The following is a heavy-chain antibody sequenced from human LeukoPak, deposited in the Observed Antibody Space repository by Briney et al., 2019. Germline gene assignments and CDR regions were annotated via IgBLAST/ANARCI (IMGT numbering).Heavy chain of an antibody. J-gene: IGHJ5*02. D-gene: IGHD3-10*01. Sequence: GGSLRLSCAASGFTFSSYWMSWVRQAPGKGLEWVANIKQDGSEKYYVDSVKGRFTISRDNAKNSLYLQMNSLRAEGTAVYYCASSAYGGWFDPWGQGTLVTVSS. CDR2: IKQDGSEK. CDR1: GFTFSSYW. CDR3: ASSAYGGWFDP. V-gene: IGHV3-7*03.